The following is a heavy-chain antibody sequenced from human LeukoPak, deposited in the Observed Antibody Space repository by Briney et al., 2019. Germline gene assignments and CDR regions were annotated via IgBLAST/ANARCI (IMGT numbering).Heavy chain of an antibody. CDR2: INTNTGNP. Sequence: GASVKVSCKASGYTFTSYALNWVRQAPGQGLEWMGWINTNTGNPTYAQGFTGRFVFSLDTSVSTAYLQISNLKAEDTAVYYCARPGQSDAFDIWGQGTMVTVSS. CDR1: GYTFTSYA. D-gene: IGHD3-10*01. CDR3: ARPGQSDAFDI. J-gene: IGHJ3*02. V-gene: IGHV7-4-1*02.